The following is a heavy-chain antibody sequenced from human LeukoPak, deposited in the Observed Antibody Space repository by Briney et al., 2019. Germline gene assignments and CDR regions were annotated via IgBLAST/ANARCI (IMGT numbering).Heavy chain of an antibody. CDR3: FGLDSTRYSSSSKVSGY. CDR2: INPSGGST. CDR1: GYTFTSYY. D-gene: IGHD6-6*01. V-gene: IGHV1-46*01. Sequence: ASVKVSCKASGYTFTSYYMHWVRQAPGQGPERMGIINPSGGSTSYAQKFQGRVTMTRDTSTSTVYMELSSLRSEDTAVYYCFGLDSTRYSSSSKVSGYWGQGTLVTVSS. J-gene: IGHJ4*02.